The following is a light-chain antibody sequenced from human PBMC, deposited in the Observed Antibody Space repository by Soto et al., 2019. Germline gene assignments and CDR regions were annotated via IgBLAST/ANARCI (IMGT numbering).Light chain of an antibody. J-gene: IGLJ2*01. CDR1: SGHSNYA. CDR2: LNSDGSH. CDR3: QTWGSGIVV. Sequence: QPVLTQSPSASASLGASVKLTCTLSSGHSNYAIAWHQQQSEKGPRYLMKLNSDGSHSKGDGIPDRFSGSSSGAERYLTSSRLQPEDEADYYFQTWGSGIVVFGGGTKLTVL. V-gene: IGLV4-69*01.